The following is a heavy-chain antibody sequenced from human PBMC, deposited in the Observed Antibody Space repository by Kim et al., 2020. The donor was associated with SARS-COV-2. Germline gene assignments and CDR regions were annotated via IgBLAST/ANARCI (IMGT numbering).Heavy chain of an antibody. Sequence: GGSLRLSCAASGFTFSSYSMNWVRQAPGKGLEWVSSISSSSSYIYYADSVKGRFTISRDNAKNSLYLQMNSLRAEDTAVYYCARGQIYYDFWSGPSPYGMDVWAKGPRSPSP. CDR3: ARGQIYYDFWSGPSPYGMDV. D-gene: IGHD3-3*01. J-gene: IGHJ6*02. V-gene: IGHV3-21*01. CDR1: GFTFSSYS. CDR2: ISSSSSYI.